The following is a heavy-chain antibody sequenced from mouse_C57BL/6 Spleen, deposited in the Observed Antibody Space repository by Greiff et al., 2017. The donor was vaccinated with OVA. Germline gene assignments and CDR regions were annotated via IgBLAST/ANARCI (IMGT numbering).Heavy chain of an antibody. CDR2: ISSGSSTT. CDR3: ARGGGRGWYFDY. V-gene: IGHV5-17*01. CDR1: GFTFSDYG. D-gene: IGHD1-1*02. Sequence: EVKLMESGGGLVKPGGSLKLSCAASGFTFSDYGMHWVRQAPEKGLEWVAYISSGSSTTYYADTVKGRFTISRDNAKNTLFLQMTSLRSEDTAMYYCARGGGRGWYFDYWGQGTTLTVSS. J-gene: IGHJ2*01.